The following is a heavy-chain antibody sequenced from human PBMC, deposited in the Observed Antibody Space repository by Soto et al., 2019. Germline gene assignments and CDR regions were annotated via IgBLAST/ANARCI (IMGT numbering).Heavy chain of an antibody. J-gene: IGHJ5*02. Sequence: QMQLVQSGAEVKKTGSSVKVSCKASGYTFTYRYLHWVRQAPGQALEWMGWITPFNGNTNYAQKFQDRDTITRDRSMSTAYMELSSLRSEDTAMYYCASWSSSGFDPWGQGTLVTVSS. CDR3: ASWSSSGFDP. D-gene: IGHD3-10*01. CDR2: ITPFNGNT. V-gene: IGHV1-45*02. CDR1: GYTFTYRY.